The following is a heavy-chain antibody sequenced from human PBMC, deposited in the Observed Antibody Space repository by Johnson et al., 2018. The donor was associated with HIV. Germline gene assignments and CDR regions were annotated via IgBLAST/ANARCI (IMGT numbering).Heavy chain of an antibody. CDR1: GFIFSTFG. CDR3: ARDGGFVGAFDI. V-gene: IGHV3-30*02. Sequence: QMLLVESGGGVVQPGGSLRLSCAASGFIFSTFGMHWVRQAPGKGLEWVAFFRYDGSNKYYADSVKGRFTISRENAKNSLYLQMNSLRAGDTAVYYCARDGGFVGAFDIWGQGTMVTVSS. D-gene: IGHD3-16*01. J-gene: IGHJ3*02. CDR2: FRYDGSNK.